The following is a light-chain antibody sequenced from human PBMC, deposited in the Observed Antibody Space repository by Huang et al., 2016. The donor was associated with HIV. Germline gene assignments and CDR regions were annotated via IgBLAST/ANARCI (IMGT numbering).Light chain of an antibody. Sequence: DIVLTQSPGTLSLSPGERATLSCRASQSLSNYYVAWYQQKAGQTPRRLIQATSTRANGIPDRVSGSGSGAGFTLTISRLEPEDSAVYFCHHYGSPPWTFGQGTRVEIK. CDR2: ATS. J-gene: IGKJ1*01. V-gene: IGKV3-20*01. CDR3: HHYGSPPWT. CDR1: QSLSNYY.